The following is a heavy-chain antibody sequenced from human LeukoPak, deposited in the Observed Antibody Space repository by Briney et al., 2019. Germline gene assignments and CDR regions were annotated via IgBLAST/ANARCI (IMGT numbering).Heavy chain of an antibody. J-gene: IGHJ4*02. V-gene: IGHV4-34*01. D-gene: IGHD1-26*01. CDR1: GGSFNGYY. Sequence: PSETLSLTCAVYGGSFNGYYWSWIRQPPGKGLEWVGEINHSGSTNYNPSLKSRVTISVDTSKNQFSLKLSSVTAADTAVYYCARILSRRYYHFDYWGQGTLVTVSS. CDR2: INHSGST. CDR3: ARILSRRYYHFDY.